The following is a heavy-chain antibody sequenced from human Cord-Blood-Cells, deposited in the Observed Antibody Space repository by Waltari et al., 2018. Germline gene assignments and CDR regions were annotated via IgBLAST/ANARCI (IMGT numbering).Heavy chain of an antibody. V-gene: IGHV1-24*01. Sequence: QVQLVQYGAEVKKPGASVKVYCKVSGYTLTELSMHWVRQAPGKGLEWMGGFDPEDGETIYAQKFQGRVTMTEDTSTDTAYMELSSLRSEDTAVYYCATTSLGYDFWSGYYTGAFDIWGQGTMVTVSS. CDR2: FDPEDGET. J-gene: IGHJ3*02. CDR1: GYTLTELS. D-gene: IGHD3-3*01. CDR3: ATTSLGYDFWSGYYTGAFDI.